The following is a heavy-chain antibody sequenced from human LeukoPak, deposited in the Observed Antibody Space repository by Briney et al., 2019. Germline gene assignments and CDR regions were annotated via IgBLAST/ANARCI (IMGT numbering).Heavy chain of an antibody. Sequence: GGSLRLSCAASGFMFRSSWMSWVRQTPGKGLEWLANIKPDGTETYYVDSVKGRLAVSRDNANTSLYLQMNSLRVEDTGVYYCARDLGSSPWAGGTDWYFDLWGRGTLVTVSS. J-gene: IGHJ2*01. CDR3: ARDLGSSPWAGGTDWYFDL. D-gene: IGHD6-6*01. V-gene: IGHV3-7*01. CDR2: IKPDGTET. CDR1: GFMFRSSW.